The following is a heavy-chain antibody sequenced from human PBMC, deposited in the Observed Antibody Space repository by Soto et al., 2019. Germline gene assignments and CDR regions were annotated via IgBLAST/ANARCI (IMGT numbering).Heavy chain of an antibody. CDR1: GYTFTSFG. V-gene: IGHV1-18*01. CDR2: ISAYNVNT. J-gene: IGHJ3*02. Sequence: QVQLVQSGAEGKKPGASVKVSCKASGYTFTSFGISWVRQAPGQGLEWMGWISAYNVNTNYAENLQGRVTMTTDTSTSTAYMELRSLRSDDTAVYYCARDHRGGTDAFEIWGQGTMVTVSS. D-gene: IGHD2-15*01. CDR3: ARDHRGGTDAFEI.